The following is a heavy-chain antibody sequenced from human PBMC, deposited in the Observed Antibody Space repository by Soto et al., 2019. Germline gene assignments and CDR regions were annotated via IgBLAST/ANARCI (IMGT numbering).Heavy chain of an antibody. CDR1: GFTFSSYA. V-gene: IGHV3-30-3*01. D-gene: IGHD2-2*01. J-gene: IGHJ4*02. CDR2: ISYDGSNK. Sequence: GGSLRLSCAASGFTFSSYAMHWVRQAPGKGLEWVAVISYDGSNKYYADSVKGRFTISRDNSKNTLYLQMNSLRAEDTAVYYCARGPRYCSSTSCYLGYWGQGTLVTVFS. CDR3: ARGPRYCSSTSCYLGY.